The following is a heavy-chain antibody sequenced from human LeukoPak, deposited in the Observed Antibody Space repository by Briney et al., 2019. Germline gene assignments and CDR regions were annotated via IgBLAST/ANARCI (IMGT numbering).Heavy chain of an antibody. J-gene: IGHJ4*02. V-gene: IGHV1-8*01. CDR2: MNPNSGNT. D-gene: IGHD3-10*01. Sequence: GASVKVSCKASGYTFTNYDINWVRQATGQGLEWMGWMNPNSGNTGYAQKFQGRVTMTTDTSTSTAYMELRSLRSDDTAVYYCARESPMADYWGQGTLVTVSS. CDR3: ARESPMADY. CDR1: GYTFTNYD.